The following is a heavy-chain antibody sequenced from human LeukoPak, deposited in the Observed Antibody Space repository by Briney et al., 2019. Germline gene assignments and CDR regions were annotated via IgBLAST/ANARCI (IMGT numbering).Heavy chain of an antibody. V-gene: IGHV4-59*01. J-gene: IGHJ4*02. CDR3: ARGEDFERYYLAY. Sequence: SETLSLTCSVSGGSIRIYYWTWIRQIPGKGLEWIGDIYYTGTTNYNPLFEGRATISVDTSKNQFSLKLTSVTAADTAVYFCARGEDFERYYLAYWGQGTLVTVSS. CDR1: GGSIRIYY. D-gene: IGHD3-9*01. CDR2: IYYTGTT.